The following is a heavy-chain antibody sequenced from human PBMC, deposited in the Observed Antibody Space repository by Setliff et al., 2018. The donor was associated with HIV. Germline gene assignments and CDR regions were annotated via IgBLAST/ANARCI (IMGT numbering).Heavy chain of an antibody. D-gene: IGHD6-13*01. J-gene: IGHJ6*02. Sequence: TSETLSLTCTVSGGSIRSSDYYWGWIRQPPGKGLEWIGSIDYSGSAYYNPSLKSRVTISADTSKNQISLNLSSVTAADTAVYYCPLTSTWYYYHYYGVDVWGQGTTVTVSS. CDR2: IDYSGSA. CDR1: GGSIRSSDYY. V-gene: IGHV4-39*07. CDR3: PLTSTWYYYHYYGVDV.